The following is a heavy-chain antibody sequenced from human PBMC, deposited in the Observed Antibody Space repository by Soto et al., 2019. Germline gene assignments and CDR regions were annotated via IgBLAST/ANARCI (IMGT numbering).Heavy chain of an antibody. CDR3: SSYYYDTSGYYYDY. D-gene: IGHD3-22*01. CDR1: GGSISSYY. V-gene: IGHV4-59*01. CDR2: IYYNGTT. J-gene: IGHJ4*02. Sequence: SETLSLTCTVSGGSISSYYWSWIRQPPGKGLEWIGYIYYNGTTNYNPSLKSRVTMSVGTSKNQFSLKLSSVTAADTAVYYCSSYYYDTSGYYYDYWGQGSLVTVSS.